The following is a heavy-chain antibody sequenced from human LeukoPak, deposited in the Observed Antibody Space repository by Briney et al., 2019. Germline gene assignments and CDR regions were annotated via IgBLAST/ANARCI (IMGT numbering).Heavy chain of an antibody. CDR2: MNPNRGNT. D-gene: IGHD4-23*01. V-gene: IGHV1-8*01. CDR3: ARTSPRYGGNPPTYYYYYMDV. CDR1: GYTFTSYD. J-gene: IGHJ6*03. Sequence: ASVKVSCKASGYTFTSYDINWVRQATGQGLEWMGWMNPNRGNTGYAQKFQGRVTMTRNTSISTAYMELSSLRSEDTAVYYCARTSPRYGGNPPTYYYYYMDVWGKGTTVTVSS.